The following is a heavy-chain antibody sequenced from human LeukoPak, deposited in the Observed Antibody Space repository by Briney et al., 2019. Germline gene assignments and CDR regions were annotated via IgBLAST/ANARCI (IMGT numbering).Heavy chain of an antibody. CDR2: INPNSGGT. J-gene: IGHJ4*02. Sequence: GASVKVSCKASGYTFTGYYMHWVRQAPGQGLEWMGWINPNSGGTNYAQKFQGRVTMTRDTSISTAYMELSRLRSDDTAVYYCARAHSGSYYGPYYFDYWGQGTPVTVSS. CDR1: GYTFTGYY. D-gene: IGHD3-10*01. V-gene: IGHV1-2*02. CDR3: ARAHSGSYYGPYYFDY.